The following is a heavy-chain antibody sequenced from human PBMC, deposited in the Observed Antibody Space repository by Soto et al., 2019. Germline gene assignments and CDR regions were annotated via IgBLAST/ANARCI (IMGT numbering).Heavy chain of an antibody. J-gene: IGHJ4*02. V-gene: IGHV3-21*01. CDR1: GFSFETYS. Sequence: EVQLVESGGGLVKPGGSLRLSCVASGFSFETYSMNWVRQAPGKGLEWVSSIYSSSTYTYYADSVKGRFTISRDNAKKSLYLQMHSLRGEDTAVYYCARDYHDTRRGHDSWGQGTLVTVSS. D-gene: IGHD3-22*01. CDR2: IYSSSTYT. CDR3: ARDYHDTRRGHDS.